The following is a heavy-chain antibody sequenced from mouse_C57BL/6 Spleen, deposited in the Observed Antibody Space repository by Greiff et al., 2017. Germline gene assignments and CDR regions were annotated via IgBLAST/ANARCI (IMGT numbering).Heavy chain of an antibody. CDR1: GYTFTSYW. V-gene: IGHV1-55*01. J-gene: IGHJ3*01. D-gene: IGHD4-1*01. CDR3: AKRANWAWFAY. CDR2: IYPGSGST. Sequence: QVQLQQPGAELVKPGASVKMSCKASGYTFTSYWITWVKQRPGQGLEWIGDIYPGSGSTNYNEKFKSKATLTVYTSSSTAYMQLSSLTSEDSAVYYCAKRANWAWFAYWGQGTLVTVSA.